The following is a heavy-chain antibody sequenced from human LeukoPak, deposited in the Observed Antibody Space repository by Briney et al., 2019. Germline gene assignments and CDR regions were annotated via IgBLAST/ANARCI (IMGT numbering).Heavy chain of an antibody. V-gene: IGHV1-18*01. D-gene: IGHD2-15*01. CDR2: ISAYNGNT. CDR3: ARELRGYSGLVAATGADY. Sequence: ASVKVSCKASGYTFTSYGISWVRQAPGQGLEWMGWISAYNGNTNYAQKLQGRVTMTTDTSTSTAYMELRSLRSDDTAVYYCARELRGYSGLVAATGADYWGQGTLVTVSS. CDR1: GYTFTSYG. J-gene: IGHJ4*02.